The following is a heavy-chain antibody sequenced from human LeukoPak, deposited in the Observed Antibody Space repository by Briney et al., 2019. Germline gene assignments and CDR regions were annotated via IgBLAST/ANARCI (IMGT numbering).Heavy chain of an antibody. CDR3: ARDISMRDCSGGSCYHNWFDP. D-gene: IGHD2-15*01. V-gene: IGHV4-59*12. J-gene: IGHJ5*02. CDR2: IYYSGST. Sequence: SETLSLTCTVSGGSISSYYWSWIRQPPGKGLEWIGYIYYSGSTNYNPSLKSRVTISVDTSKNQFSLKLSSVTAADTAVYYCARDISMRDCSGGSCYHNWFDPWGQGTLVTVSS. CDR1: GGSISSYY.